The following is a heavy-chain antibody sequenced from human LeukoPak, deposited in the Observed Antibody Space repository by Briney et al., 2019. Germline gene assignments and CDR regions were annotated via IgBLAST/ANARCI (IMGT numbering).Heavy chain of an antibody. CDR3: TTGTTNYYDSIHPGGDY. D-gene: IGHD3-22*01. J-gene: IGHJ4*02. Sequence: GGSLRLSCAASGFTFSSYGMHWVRQAPGKGLEWVGRIKSKTDGGTTDYAAPVKGRFTISRDDSKNTLYLQMNSLKTEDTAVYYCTTGTTNYYDSIHPGGDYWGQGTLVTVSS. CDR2: IKSKTDGGTT. V-gene: IGHV3-15*01. CDR1: GFTFSSYG.